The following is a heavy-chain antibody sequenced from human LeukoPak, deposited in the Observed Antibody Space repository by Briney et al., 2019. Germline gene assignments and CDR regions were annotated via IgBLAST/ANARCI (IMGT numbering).Heavy chain of an antibody. CDR1: GFTFSDSG. D-gene: IGHD2-15*01. Sequence: GGSLRLSCAASGFTFSDSGMHWVRQASGKGLEWVGRIRSRANSYATAYAASVRGRFTISRDDSKNTAYLQMNSLRTEDTAVYYCTRRYCSGGSCYSAYFGQGSLVTDYS. J-gene: IGHJ4*02. V-gene: IGHV3-73*01. CDR3: TRRYCSGGSCYSAY. CDR2: IRSRANSYAT.